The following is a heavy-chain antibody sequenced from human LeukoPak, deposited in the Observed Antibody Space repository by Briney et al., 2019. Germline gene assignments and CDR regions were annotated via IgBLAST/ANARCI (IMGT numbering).Heavy chain of an antibody. CDR1: GFTFSNAW. Sequence: GGSLRLSCAASGFTFSNAWVSWVRQAPGKGLEWVGRIKSKTDGGTTNYAAPVKGRFTISRDDSKNTLYLQMNSLKTEDTAVYYCATERYSGSYYIIWGQGTLVTVSS. D-gene: IGHD1-26*01. CDR2: IKSKTDGGTT. V-gene: IGHV3-15*01. CDR3: ATERYSGSYYII. J-gene: IGHJ4*02.